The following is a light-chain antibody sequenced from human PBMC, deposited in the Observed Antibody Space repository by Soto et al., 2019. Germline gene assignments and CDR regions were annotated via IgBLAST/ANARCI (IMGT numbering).Light chain of an antibody. CDR1: QDIRGA. V-gene: IGKV1-13*02. Sequence: AIQLTQSPSSLSASVGDRVTITCRASQDIRGALAWYQQKPGKPPKLLIFDVSTLQSGVPSRFSGSGSGTDFTLTIAGLQPEDFATYYCQQFNTYPIIFGQGTRLDIK. J-gene: IGKJ5*01. CDR3: QQFNTYPII. CDR2: DVS.